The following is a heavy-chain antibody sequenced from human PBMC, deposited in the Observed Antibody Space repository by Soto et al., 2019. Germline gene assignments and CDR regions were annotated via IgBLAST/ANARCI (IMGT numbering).Heavy chain of an antibody. V-gene: IGHV3-30*18. J-gene: IGHJ5*02. CDR2: ISYDGSNK. D-gene: IGHD4-17*01. CDR1: GFTFSSYG. CDR3: AKPAMDYGDYALNWFDP. Sequence: QVQLVESGGGVVQPGRSLRLSCAASGFTFSSYGMHWVRQAPGKGLEWVAVISYDGSNKYYADSVKGRFTISRDNSKNTLYLQMNSLSAEDTAVYYCAKPAMDYGDYALNWFDPWGQGTLVTVSS.